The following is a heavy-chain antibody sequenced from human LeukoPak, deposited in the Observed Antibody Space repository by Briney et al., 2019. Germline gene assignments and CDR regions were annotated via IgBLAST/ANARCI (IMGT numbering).Heavy chain of an antibody. CDR1: GGTFSSYA. CDR2: IIPILGIA. V-gene: IGHV1-69*04. D-gene: IGHD1-26*01. J-gene: IGHJ5*02. CDR3: ASASIVGATSNWFDP. Sequence: ASVKVSCKASGGTFSSYAISWVRQAPGQGLEWMGRIIPILGIANYAQKFQGRVTITADKSTSTAYMELSSLRSEDTAVYYCASASIVGATSNWFDPWGQGTLVTVSS.